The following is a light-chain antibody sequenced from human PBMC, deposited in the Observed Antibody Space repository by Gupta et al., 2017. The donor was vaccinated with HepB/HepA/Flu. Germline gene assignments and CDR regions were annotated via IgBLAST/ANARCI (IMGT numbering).Light chain of an antibody. CDR1: QDINNY. Sequence: EIRLSQSPSSLSASVGDRVSITCRASQDINNYLAWYQQKPGKVPNLLIYAASTLQSGVPSRFSGSRSGTDFTLTISGLQPEDVATYYCQKDNSAPYTFGQGTKVEIK. J-gene: IGKJ1*01. CDR3: QKDNSAPYT. V-gene: IGKV1-27*01. CDR2: AAS.